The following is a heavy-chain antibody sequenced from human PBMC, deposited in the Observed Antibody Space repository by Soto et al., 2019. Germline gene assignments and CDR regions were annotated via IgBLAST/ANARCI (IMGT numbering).Heavy chain of an antibody. D-gene: IGHD4-17*01. Sequence: PGGSLRLSCAASGFIFRYYGMHWVRQAPGKGLEWVAVIWYDGSNKYYAESVKGRFTISRDNSKNTLYLQMNSLRAEDTAVYYCARGIDYGDYAIDYWGQGTLVTVSS. CDR3: ARGIDYGDYAIDY. CDR2: IWYDGSNK. CDR1: GFIFRYYG. V-gene: IGHV3-33*01. J-gene: IGHJ4*02.